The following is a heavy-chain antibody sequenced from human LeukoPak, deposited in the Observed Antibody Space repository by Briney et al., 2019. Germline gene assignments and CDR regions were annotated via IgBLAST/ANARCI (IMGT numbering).Heavy chain of an antibody. J-gene: IGHJ3*02. CDR3: ARHVSVCSSTSCYARVAFDI. Sequence: SETLSLTCTVSGGSISSSSYYWGWIRQPPGKGLEWIGSIYYSGSTYYNSSRTSRLTISVDTSTIPFYLKLSSVTAADTAVYYCARHVSVCSSTSCYARVAFDIWGQGTMVTVSS. V-gene: IGHV4-39*01. D-gene: IGHD2-2*01. CDR2: IYYSGST. CDR1: GGSISSSSYY.